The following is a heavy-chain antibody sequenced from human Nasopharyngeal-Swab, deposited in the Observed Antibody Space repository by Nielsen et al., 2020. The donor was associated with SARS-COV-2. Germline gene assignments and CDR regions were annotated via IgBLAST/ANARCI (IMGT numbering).Heavy chain of an antibody. Sequence: VSVKVSCKASGYTFTSYGISWVRQAPGQGLEWMGWISAYNGNTNYAQKLQGRVTMTTDTSTSTAYMELRSLRSDDTAVYYCARATYSSPNLYYYYYYMDVWGKGTTVTVSS. V-gene: IGHV1-18*04. CDR2: ISAYNGNT. CDR1: GYTFTSYG. CDR3: ARATYSSPNLYYYYYYMDV. D-gene: IGHD6-13*01. J-gene: IGHJ6*03.